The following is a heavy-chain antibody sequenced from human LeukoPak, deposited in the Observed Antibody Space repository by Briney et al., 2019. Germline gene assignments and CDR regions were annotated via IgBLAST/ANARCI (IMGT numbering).Heavy chain of an antibody. D-gene: IGHD3-16*02. CDR3: ARDLMGGGGWGSYRQDAFDI. J-gene: IGHJ3*02. Sequence: ASVKVSCKASGYTFTSYGISWVRQAPGQGLEWMGWISAYNGNTNYAQKFQGRVTMTTDTSTSTAYVELRSLRSDDTAVYYCARDLMGGGGWGSYRQDAFDIWGQGTMVTVSS. CDR1: GYTFTSYG. V-gene: IGHV1-18*01. CDR2: ISAYNGNT.